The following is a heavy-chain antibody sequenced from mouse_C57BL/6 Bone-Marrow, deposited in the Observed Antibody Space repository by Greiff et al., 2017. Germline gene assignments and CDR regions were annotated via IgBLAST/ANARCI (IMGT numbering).Heavy chain of an antibody. CDR2: INPNNGGT. V-gene: IGHV1-18*01. Sequence: EVQLQESGPELVKPGASVKIPCKAFGYTFTDYNMDWVKQSHGKSLEWIGDINPNNGGTIYNQKFKGKATLTVDKSSSTAYMELRSLTSEDTAVYYCARYSNYEGCAYWGQGTLVTVSA. CDR1: GYTFTDYN. J-gene: IGHJ3*01. D-gene: IGHD2-5*01. CDR3: ARYSNYEGCAY.